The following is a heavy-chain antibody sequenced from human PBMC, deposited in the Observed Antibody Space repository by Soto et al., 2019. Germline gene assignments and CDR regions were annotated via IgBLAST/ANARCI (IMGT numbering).Heavy chain of an antibody. V-gene: IGHV3-23*01. CDR1: GFTFSSYA. CDR3: AKGREYCSSTSCPNWFDP. CDR2: ISGGGTST. D-gene: IGHD2-2*01. Sequence: LRLSCAASGFTFSSYAMSWVRQAPGKGLEWVSTISGGGTSTYYADSVKGRFTISRDNSKNTLYLQMNSLRAEDTAVYYCAKGREYCSSTSCPNWFDPWGQGTLVTVSS. J-gene: IGHJ5*02.